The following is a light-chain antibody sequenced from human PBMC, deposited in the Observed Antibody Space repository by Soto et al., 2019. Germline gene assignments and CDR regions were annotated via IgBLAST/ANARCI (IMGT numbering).Light chain of an antibody. CDR2: DAS. Sequence: VFTESPGTLSLSPGGRATLSCRASQNINNNYLAWYQHKPGQAPRLLIYDASLRATGVPDRFSGSGSGTDSTLTITRLEPDDSAVYYCQQHGISHITFGQGTRLEIK. J-gene: IGKJ5*01. V-gene: IGKV3-20*01. CDR1: QNINNNY. CDR3: QQHGISHIT.